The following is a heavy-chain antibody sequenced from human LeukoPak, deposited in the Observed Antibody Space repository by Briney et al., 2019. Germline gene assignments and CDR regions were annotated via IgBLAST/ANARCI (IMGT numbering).Heavy chain of an antibody. CDR2: IYYSGST. J-gene: IGHJ3*02. CDR3: ARSKTFVAFDI. CDR1: GGSISSYC. V-gene: IGHV4-59*08. Sequence: PSETLSLTCTVSGGSISSYCWSWIRQPPGKGLEWIGYIYYSGSTNYNPSLKSRVTISVDTSKNQFSLKLSSVTAADTAVYYCARSKTFVAFDIWGQGTMVTVSS.